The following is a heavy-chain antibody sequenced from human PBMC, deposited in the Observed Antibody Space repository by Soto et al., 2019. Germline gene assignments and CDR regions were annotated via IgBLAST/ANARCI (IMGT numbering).Heavy chain of an antibody. Sequence: VGSLRLSCAASGFTFSSYAMSWVRQAPGKGLEWVSAISGSGGSTYYADSVKGRFTISRDNSKNTLYLQMNSLRAEDTAVYYCAKGFGELLSVYYGMDVWGQGTTVTVSS. CDR3: AKGFGELLSVYYGMDV. D-gene: IGHD3-10*01. CDR1: GFTFSSYA. V-gene: IGHV3-23*01. J-gene: IGHJ6*02. CDR2: ISGSGGST.